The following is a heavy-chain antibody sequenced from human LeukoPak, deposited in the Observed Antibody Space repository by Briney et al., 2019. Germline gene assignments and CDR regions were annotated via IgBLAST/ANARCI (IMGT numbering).Heavy chain of an antibody. D-gene: IGHD2-2*02. CDR3: ARYRKGYCSSTSCYRYFSGRFDY. V-gene: IGHV4-31*03. J-gene: IGHJ4*02. CDR2: IYYSGST. CDR1: GGSISSGGYY. Sequence: SETLSLTCTVSGGSISSGGYYWRWIRQHPGKGLEWIGYIYYSGSTYYNPSLKSRVTISVDTSKSQFSLKLSSVTAADTAVYYCARYRKGYCSSTSCYRYFSGRFDYWGQGTLVTVSS.